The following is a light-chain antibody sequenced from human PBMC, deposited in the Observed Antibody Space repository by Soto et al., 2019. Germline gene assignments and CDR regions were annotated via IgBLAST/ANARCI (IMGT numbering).Light chain of an antibody. Sequence: DIQMTQSPSSLSASVGDRVTITCRASQDMKNYLNWYQHKPGKAPKLLIYDASFLETGVTPRFSGSVSGTDFTFTITSLQPEDIAMYYCQQSDHVPFFGGGTKVEIK. J-gene: IGKJ4*01. CDR2: DAS. CDR3: QQSDHVPF. V-gene: IGKV1-33*01. CDR1: QDMKNY.